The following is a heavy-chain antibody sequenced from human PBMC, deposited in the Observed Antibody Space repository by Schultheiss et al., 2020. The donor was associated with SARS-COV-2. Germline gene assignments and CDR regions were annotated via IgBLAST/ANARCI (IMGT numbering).Heavy chain of an antibody. CDR2: INSDGSST. V-gene: IGHV3-74*01. J-gene: IGHJ4*02. CDR3: ARGADTVRSFDY. CDR1: GFTFSSYG. Sequence: GGSLRLSCAASGFTFSSYGMHWVRQAPGKGLEWVSRINSDGSSTSYADSVKGRFTISRDNAKNTLYLQMNSLRADDTAVYYCARGADTVRSFDYWGQGTLVTVSS.